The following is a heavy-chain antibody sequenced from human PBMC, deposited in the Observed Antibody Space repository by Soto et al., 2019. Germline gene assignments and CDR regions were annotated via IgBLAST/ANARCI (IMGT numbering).Heavy chain of an antibody. CDR1: GYTFTSYY. V-gene: IGHV1-46*03. CDR3: ARAGGAQVTGYYMDV. Sequence: ASVKVSCKASGYTFTSYYMHWVRQAPGQGLEWMGIINPSGGSTSYAQKFQGRVTMTRDTSTSTVYMELSSLRSEDTAVYYCARAGGAQVTGYYMDVWGKGTTVTVSS. J-gene: IGHJ6*03. D-gene: IGHD1-1*01. CDR2: INPSGGST.